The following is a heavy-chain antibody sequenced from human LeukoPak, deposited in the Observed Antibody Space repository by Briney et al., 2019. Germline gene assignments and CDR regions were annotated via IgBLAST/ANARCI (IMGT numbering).Heavy chain of an antibody. V-gene: IGHV4-34*01. CDR1: GGSFSGYY. D-gene: IGHD6-13*01. J-gene: IGHJ4*02. CDR3: ARQNIAAAVSFY. Sequence: PSETLSLTCAVYGGSFSGYYWSWIRQPPGKGLEWIGEINHSGSTNYNPSLKSRVTISVDTSKNQFSLKLSSVTAADTAVYYCARQNIAAAVSFYWSQGTLVTVSS. CDR2: INHSGST.